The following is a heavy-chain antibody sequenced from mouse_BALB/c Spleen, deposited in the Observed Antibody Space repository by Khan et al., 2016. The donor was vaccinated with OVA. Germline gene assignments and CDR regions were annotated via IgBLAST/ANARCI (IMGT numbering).Heavy chain of an antibody. CDR3: AREIYYDYAYYYAMDY. J-gene: IGHJ4*01. CDR1: GFSLTGYG. CDR2: IWGDGST. V-gene: IGHV2-6-7*01. D-gene: IGHD2-4*01. Sequence: QVQLKQSGPGLVAPSQTLSITCTASGFSLTGYGVNWVRQPPGKSLEWLGMIWGDGSTDYNSALKSRLSTIKDNSKSQVFLKMNSLHTDETARYYCAREIYYDYAYYYAMDYWGQGTAVTVSS.